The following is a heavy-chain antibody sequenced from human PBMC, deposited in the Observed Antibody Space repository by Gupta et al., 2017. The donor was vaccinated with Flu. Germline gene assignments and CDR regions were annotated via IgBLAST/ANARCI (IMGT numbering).Heavy chain of an antibody. CDR1: GFTFSTYS. J-gene: IGHJ6*02. D-gene: IGHD3-10*01. CDR2: ISSSGSLI. CDR3: ARDLKRGTSMVSNYYDYGMDV. Sequence: EAQLVESGGGLVQPGGSLRLSCAASGFTFSTYSMNWVRQAPGKGLEWVAYISSSGSLIYYADSLNGRFTISRDNAKNSLYLQMNSLRDVDTAVYYCARDLKRGTSMVSNYYDYGMDVWGQGTTVTVSS. V-gene: IGHV3-48*02.